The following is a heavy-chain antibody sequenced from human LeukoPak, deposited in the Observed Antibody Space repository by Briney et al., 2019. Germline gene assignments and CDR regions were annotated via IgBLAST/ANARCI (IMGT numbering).Heavy chain of an antibody. CDR2: IHSGGTT. D-gene: IGHD3-16*01. CDR3: ARGGAYHYALDV. J-gene: IGHJ6*02. V-gene: IGHV3-53*04. Sequence: GGSLRLSCALSGFIVSSNDMSWVRQAPGKGLEWVSGIHSGGTTYYADSGKGRFTISRQNSKNTLYLQMNSLTSEDTAVYFCARGGAYHYALDVWGQGTKVTVSS. CDR1: GFIVSSND.